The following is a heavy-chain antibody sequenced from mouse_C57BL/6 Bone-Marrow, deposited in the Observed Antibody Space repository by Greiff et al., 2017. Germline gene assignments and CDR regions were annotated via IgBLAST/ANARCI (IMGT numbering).Heavy chain of an antibody. V-gene: IGHV1-78*01. D-gene: IGHD2-3*01. CDR3: ERRIYDPPYAMDY. CDR2: IYPRDGST. J-gene: IGHJ4*01. CDR1: GYTFTDHT. Sequence: VQLQQSDAELVKPGASVKISCKVSGYTFTDHTIHWMKQRPEQGLEWIGYIYPRDGSTKYNEKFKGKATLPADKSSSTAYMQLNSLTSEDSAVYFCERRIYDPPYAMDYWGQGTSVTVSS.